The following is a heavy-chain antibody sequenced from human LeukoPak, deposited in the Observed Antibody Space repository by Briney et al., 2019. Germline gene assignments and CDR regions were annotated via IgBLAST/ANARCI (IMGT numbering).Heavy chain of an antibody. V-gene: IGHV4-4*07. D-gene: IGHD5-12*01. J-gene: IGHJ4*02. Sequence: SETLSLTCTVSGGSISGYFWSWVRQPAGEGLEWIGRIHGSGSTNFNPSLNSRVTLSLDMSKNQIYLKLSSVTATDTAVYYCARSFTGYDPAFEFWGQGTLVTVSS. CDR2: IHGSGST. CDR1: GGSISGYF. CDR3: ARSFTGYDPAFEF.